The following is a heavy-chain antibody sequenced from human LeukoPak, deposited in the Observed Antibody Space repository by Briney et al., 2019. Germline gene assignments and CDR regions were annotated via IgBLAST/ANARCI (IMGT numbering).Heavy chain of an antibody. V-gene: IGHV1-69*05. CDR3: ARDSTGTTWQLDY. Sequence: SVKVSCKAAGGAFSSYAFSWVRQAPGQGLEWMGGLIPMFRTPNYAQKFLGRVTITTDESTSTAYIELTSLGADDTAVYYCARDSTGTTWQLDYWGQGTLVTVSS. D-gene: IGHD1-1*01. CDR2: LIPMFRTP. J-gene: IGHJ4*02. CDR1: GGAFSSYA.